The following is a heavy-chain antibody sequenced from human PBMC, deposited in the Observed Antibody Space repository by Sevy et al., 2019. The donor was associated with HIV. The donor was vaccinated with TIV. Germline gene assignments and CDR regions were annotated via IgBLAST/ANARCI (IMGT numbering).Heavy chain of an antibody. CDR1: GFPFINFA. CDR3: ARERGTYYDTSGYPYLLEAGFDY. Sequence: GGSLRLSCVASGFPFINFAMNWVRQAPGKGLEWILYINSNSDTMYYGDSVKARFPISKDNAKNSLYLQMNSLRDEDTAVYYCARERGTYYDTSGYPYLLEAGFDYWGQGTLVTVSS. V-gene: IGHV3-48*02. D-gene: IGHD3-22*01. CDR2: INSNSDTM. J-gene: IGHJ4*02.